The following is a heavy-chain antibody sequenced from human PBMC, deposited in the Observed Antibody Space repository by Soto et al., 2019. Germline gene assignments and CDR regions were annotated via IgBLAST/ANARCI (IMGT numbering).Heavy chain of an antibody. D-gene: IGHD6-13*01. J-gene: IGHJ4*02. CDR2: IYYSGST. CDR1: GGSISSYY. Sequence: SETLSLTCTVSGGSISSYYWSWIRQPPGKGLEWIGYIYYSGSTNYNPSLKSRVTISVDISKSQFSLRLTSVTAADTAVYYCARYNAASGTYYFDFWGQGALDTVSS. CDR3: ARYNAASGTYYFDF. V-gene: IGHV4-59*12.